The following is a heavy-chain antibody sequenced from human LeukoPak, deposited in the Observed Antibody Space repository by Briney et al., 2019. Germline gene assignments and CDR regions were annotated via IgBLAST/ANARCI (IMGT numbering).Heavy chain of an antibody. CDR3: ARQRADYFYHYMDV. J-gene: IGHJ6*03. CDR1: GGSIDSSSYY. V-gene: IGHV4-39*01. CDR2: IYYSGTT. Sequence: PSETLSLTCTVSGGSIDSSSYYWDWIRQPPGKGLEWLGNIYYSGTTFYTSSLKSRVTISTGMSKNQFSLRLTSVTAADTAVYYCARQRADYFYHYMDVWGKGTTVIVSS.